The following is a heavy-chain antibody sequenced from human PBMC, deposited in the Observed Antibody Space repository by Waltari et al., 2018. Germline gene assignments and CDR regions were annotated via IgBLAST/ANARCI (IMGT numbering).Heavy chain of an antibody. V-gene: IGHV4-34*01. D-gene: IGHD2-2*01. J-gene: IGHJ5*02. CDR2: INHSGST. CDR1: GGSFSGYY. CDR3: ARTRIRYCSSTSCSSGWFDP. Sequence: QVQLQQWGAGLLKPSETLSLTCAVYGGSFSGYYWSWIRQPPGKGREWIGEINHSGSTNYNPSLKSRVTISVDTSKNQFSLKLSSVTAADTAVYYCARTRIRYCSSTSCSSGWFDPWGQGTLVTVSS.